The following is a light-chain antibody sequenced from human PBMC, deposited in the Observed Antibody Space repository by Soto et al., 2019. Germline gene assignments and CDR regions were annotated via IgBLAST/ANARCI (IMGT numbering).Light chain of an antibody. CDR1: SSDVGGYNY. CDR2: EVS. Sequence: LTQPPSASGSPGQSVTISCTGTSSDVGGYNYVSWYQQHPGKAPKLMIYEVSKRPSGVPDRFSGSKSGNTASLTVSGLQAEDEADYYCSSYAGSNIVIFGGGTKLTVL. J-gene: IGLJ2*01. V-gene: IGLV2-8*01. CDR3: SSYAGSNIVI.